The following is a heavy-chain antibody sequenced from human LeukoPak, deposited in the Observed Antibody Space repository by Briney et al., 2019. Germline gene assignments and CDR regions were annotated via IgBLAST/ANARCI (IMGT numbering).Heavy chain of an antibody. CDR2: IIPILGIA. CDR3: ARGIGYSYGYWALDY. D-gene: IGHD5-18*01. V-gene: IGHV1-69*04. CDR1: GGTFSSYA. Sequence: GSSVKVSCKASGGTFSSYAISWVRQAPGQGLEWMGRIIPILGIANYAQKFQGRVTITADKSTSTAYMELSSLRSEDTAVYYCARGIGYSYGYWALDYWGQGTLVTVSS. J-gene: IGHJ4*02.